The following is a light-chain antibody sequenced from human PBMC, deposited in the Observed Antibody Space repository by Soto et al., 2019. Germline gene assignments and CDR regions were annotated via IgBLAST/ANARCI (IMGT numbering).Light chain of an antibody. CDR1: QSVSSY. CDR3: QQRRNWPPWT. Sequence: EIGLTQSPATLSLSPGDRATLSCRASQSVSSYLAWYQQKPGQAPRLLIYDASNRATGIPARFSGSGSGTEFTLTISSLEPEDFAVYYCQQRRNWPPWTFGQGTKVEI. CDR2: DAS. J-gene: IGKJ1*01. V-gene: IGKV3-11*01.